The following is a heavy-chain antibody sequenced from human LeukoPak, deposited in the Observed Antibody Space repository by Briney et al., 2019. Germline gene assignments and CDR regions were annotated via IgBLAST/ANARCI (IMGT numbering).Heavy chain of an antibody. J-gene: IGHJ4*02. CDR3: ASLDYGDNSQFDY. CDR2: ISGSGGST. V-gene: IGHV3-23*01. Sequence: GGSLRLSCAASGFTFSSYAMSWVRQAPGKGLEWVSAISGSGGSTYYADSVKGRFTISRDNSKNTLYLKMNSLKTEDTAVYYCASLDYGDNSQFDYWGQGTLVTVSS. D-gene: IGHD4-23*01. CDR1: GFTFSSYA.